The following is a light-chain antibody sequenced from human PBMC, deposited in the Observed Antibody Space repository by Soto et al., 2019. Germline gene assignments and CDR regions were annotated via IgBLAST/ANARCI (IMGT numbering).Light chain of an antibody. CDR2: AAS. CDR3: QQLNSYPLT. V-gene: IGKV1-9*01. Sequence: DIQLTQSPSFLSASVGDRVTITCRASQGLSSYLAWYQQKPGKAPKLLIYAASTLQSGVPSRFSSSGSGTEFTLTISSLQPEDFATYYCQQLNSYPLTFGGGTKVEIK. J-gene: IGKJ4*01. CDR1: QGLSSY.